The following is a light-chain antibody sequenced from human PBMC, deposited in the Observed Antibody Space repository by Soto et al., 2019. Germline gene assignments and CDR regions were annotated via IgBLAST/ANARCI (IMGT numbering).Light chain of an antibody. CDR2: GAF. Sequence: EIVMTQSPATLSVSPGESATLSCRASQNINNNLAWYQQKPGQSPMLLISGAFTRAPGISARFRGSGSGTEFALTISSLQSEDFAIYFCQQYNDWPRFTFGQGTKLQMK. CDR3: QQYNDWPRFT. CDR1: QNINNN. V-gene: IGKV3-15*01. J-gene: IGKJ2*01.